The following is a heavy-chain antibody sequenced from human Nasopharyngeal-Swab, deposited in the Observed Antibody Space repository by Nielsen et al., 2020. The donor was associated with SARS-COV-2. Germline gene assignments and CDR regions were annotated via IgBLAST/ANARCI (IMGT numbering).Heavy chain of an antibody. D-gene: IGHD2-21*02. Sequence: SVKLSCKASAGTFSTYAISCARQPPGQGLEWMGGIIPIFGTANYAQKFQGRVTITADESTSTAYMELSSLRSEDTAVYYCARDPCGGDCYLDKGFDYWGQGTLVTVSS. CDR1: AGTFSTYA. J-gene: IGHJ4*02. CDR3: ARDPCGGDCYLDKGFDY. CDR2: IIPIFGTA. V-gene: IGHV1-69*13.